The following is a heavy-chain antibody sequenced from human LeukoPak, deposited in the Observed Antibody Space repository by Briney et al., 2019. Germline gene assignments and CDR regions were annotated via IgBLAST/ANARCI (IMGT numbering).Heavy chain of an antibody. CDR3: ASRGERGSSGYAY. D-gene: IGHD5-12*01. CDR2: INSDGSIT. J-gene: IGHJ4*02. CDR1: GFTFSSNW. Sequence: GGSLRLSCAASGFTFSSNWMHWVRQAPGKGLVWVSLINSDGSITGYADSVKGRFTISRDNAKNTLYLQMHSLGAEDTAAYYCASRGERGSSGYAYWGQGTLVTVSS. V-gene: IGHV3-74*01.